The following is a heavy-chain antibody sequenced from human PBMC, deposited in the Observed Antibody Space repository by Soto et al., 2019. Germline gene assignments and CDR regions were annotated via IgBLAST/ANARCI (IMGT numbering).Heavy chain of an antibody. CDR1: GFTFSSYG. CDR3: AKEATQWLVSDY. Sequence: GGSLRLSCAASGFTFSSYGMHWVRQAPGKGLEWVAVISYDGSNKYYADSVKGRFTISRDNSKNTLYMQMNSLRAEDTAVYYCAKEATQWLVSDYWGQGTLVTVSS. CDR2: ISYDGSNK. V-gene: IGHV3-30*18. J-gene: IGHJ4*02. D-gene: IGHD6-19*01.